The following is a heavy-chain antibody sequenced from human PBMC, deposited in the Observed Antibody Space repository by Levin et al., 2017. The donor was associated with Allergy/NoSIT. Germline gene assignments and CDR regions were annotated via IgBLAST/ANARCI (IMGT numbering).Heavy chain of an antibody. J-gene: IGHJ4*02. CDR3: AKGYRTSSDY. D-gene: IGHD6-6*01. V-gene: IGHV3-23*01. CDR1: GFTFSNYA. CDR2: ISASGDST. Sequence: GESLKISCAASGFTFSNYAMSWVRQAPGKGLEWVSAISASGDSTYYADSVKGRFTISRDNSKNTLYLQMNSLRAEDTAVYYCAKGYRTSSDYWGQGTLVTVSS.